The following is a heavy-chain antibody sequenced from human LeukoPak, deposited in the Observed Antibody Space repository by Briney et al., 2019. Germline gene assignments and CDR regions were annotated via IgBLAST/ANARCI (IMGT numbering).Heavy chain of an antibody. J-gene: IGHJ5*02. CDR3: ARRVSVGFDP. Sequence: GGALKIFCKGSGYSFTSYWIGWVGQMAGKGLEWMGIIYPGDSDTRYSPSFQGQVTISADKSISTAYLQWSSLKASDTAMYYCARRVSVGFDPWGQGTLVTVSS. V-gene: IGHV5-51*01. CDR1: GYSFTSYW. CDR2: IYPGDSDT. D-gene: IGHD6-19*01.